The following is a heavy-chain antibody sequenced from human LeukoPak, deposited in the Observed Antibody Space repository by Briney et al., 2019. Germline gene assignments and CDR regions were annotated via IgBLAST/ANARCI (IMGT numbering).Heavy chain of an antibody. J-gene: IGHJ4*02. CDR2: IYYNGNT. CDR3: ARGGSIFGDYLSDY. D-gene: IGHD4-17*01. Sequence: SETLSLTCTVSGGSISSYYWSWIRQPPRKGLEWIGYIYYNGNTNYNPSLMSRVTISVDTSKNQLSLKLNSVTAADTAVYYCARGGSIFGDYLSDYWGQGTLVTVSS. CDR1: GGSISSYY. V-gene: IGHV4-59*12.